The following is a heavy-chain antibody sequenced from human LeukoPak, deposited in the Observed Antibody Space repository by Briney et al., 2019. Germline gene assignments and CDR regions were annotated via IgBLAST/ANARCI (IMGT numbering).Heavy chain of an antibody. V-gene: IGHV3-13*04. D-gene: IGHD3-16*01. CDR3: ARTSKVTSVMDI. CDR2: IDTAGNT. Sequence: GGSLGLSCAASGFTFSSYDMHWVRQATGKGLEWVSAIDTAGNTFYPGSVKGRFTISRENAKDFLYLQMNNVRAGDTALYFCARTSKVTSVMDIWGQGTMVTVSS. CDR1: GFTFSSYD. J-gene: IGHJ3*02.